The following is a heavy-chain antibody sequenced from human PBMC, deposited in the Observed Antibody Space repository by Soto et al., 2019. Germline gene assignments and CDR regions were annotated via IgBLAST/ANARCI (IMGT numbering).Heavy chain of an antibody. J-gene: IGHJ6*03. CDR3: ASSSSSWYYYFMDV. CDR1: GGSINSNY. CDR2: IYYTGIT. D-gene: IGHD6-6*01. Sequence: SETLSLTCTVSGGSINSNYWSWIRQPPGKGLEWIGFIYYTGITKYHPSLQSRVTISLVTSKNQFSLKLTSVTAADTAVYYCASSSSSWYYYFMDVWGKGTTVTVSS. V-gene: IGHV4-59*08.